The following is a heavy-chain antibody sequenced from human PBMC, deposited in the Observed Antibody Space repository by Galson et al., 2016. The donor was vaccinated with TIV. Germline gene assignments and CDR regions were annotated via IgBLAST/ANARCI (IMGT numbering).Heavy chain of an antibody. CDR1: GFTFNSYW. J-gene: IGHJ4*02. CDR2: IKQDGTEK. V-gene: IGHV3-7*01. Sequence: SLRLSCAASGFTFNSYWMSWLRQAPGKGLEWVANIKQDGTEKYYVDSVKGRFTVSRDNAKNSLYLKMNSLSAEDTAVYYCAKEKRGLAGSYWGQGTLVTVSS. CDR3: AKEKRGLAGSY. D-gene: IGHD6-19*01.